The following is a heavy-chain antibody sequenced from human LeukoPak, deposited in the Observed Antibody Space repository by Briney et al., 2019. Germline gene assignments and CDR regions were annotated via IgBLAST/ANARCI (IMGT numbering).Heavy chain of an antibody. CDR1: GNTLTDFF. V-gene: IGHV1-2*02. Sequence: ASVKVSCKASGNTLTDFFLHWLRQAPGQEFEWLGWINLNTGGTNYAQKFQGRVTMTRDTSITTTYMELNTLTSDDTALYYCARDIAPSGAWWFDSWGQGTPVTVSS. D-gene: IGHD2-21*01. CDR3: ARDIAPSGAWWFDS. CDR2: INLNTGGT. J-gene: IGHJ5*01.